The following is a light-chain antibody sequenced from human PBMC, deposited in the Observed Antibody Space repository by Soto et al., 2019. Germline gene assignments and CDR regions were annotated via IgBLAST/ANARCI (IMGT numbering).Light chain of an antibody. J-gene: IGKJ1*01. CDR3: QQYGSSPRT. CDR2: GAS. V-gene: IGKV3-20*01. Sequence: IVLTQSPGTLSLSPGERATLSCRASQSVSSSYLAWYQQKPGQAPRLLIYGASSRATGIPDRFSDSGSGTDFTLIISRLEPEDFAVYYCQQYGSSPRTFGQGTKVDIK. CDR1: QSVSSSY.